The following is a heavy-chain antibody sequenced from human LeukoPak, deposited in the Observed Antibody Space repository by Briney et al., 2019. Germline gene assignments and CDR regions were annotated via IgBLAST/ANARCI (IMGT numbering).Heavy chain of an antibody. J-gene: IGHJ4*02. CDR3: ARDSTIVGATTSDY. D-gene: IGHD1-26*01. CDR2: ISSSSYI. Sequence: PGGSLRLSCVASGFTFSSYSMNWVRWAPGKGLEWVSSISSSSYIYYADSVKGRFTISRDNAKNSLYLQMNSLRAEDTAVYYCARDSTIVGATTSDYWGQGTLVTVSS. CDR1: GFTFSSYS. V-gene: IGHV3-21*01.